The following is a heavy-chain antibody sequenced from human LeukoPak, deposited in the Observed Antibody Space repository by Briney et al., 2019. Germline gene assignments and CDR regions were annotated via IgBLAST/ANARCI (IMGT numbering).Heavy chain of an antibody. Sequence: PGGSLRLSCAASGFTFSSYSMNWVRQAPGKGLEWVSSISSSSSYIYYADSVKGRFTIPRDNAKNSLYLQMNSLRAEDTAVYYCARDKVLGGYYGSGSHYGMDVWGQGTTVTVSS. J-gene: IGHJ6*02. V-gene: IGHV3-21*01. CDR3: ARDKVLGGYYGSGSHYGMDV. CDR2: ISSSSSYI. CDR1: GFTFSSYS. D-gene: IGHD3-10*01.